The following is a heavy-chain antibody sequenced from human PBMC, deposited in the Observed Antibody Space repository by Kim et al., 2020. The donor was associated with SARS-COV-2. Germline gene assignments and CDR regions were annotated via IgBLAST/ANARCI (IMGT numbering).Heavy chain of an antibody. V-gene: IGHV5-51*01. CDR3: ARRNSWWHLDV. CDR1: GYSFTTFW. D-gene: IGHD2-15*01. J-gene: IGHJ6*02. Sequence: GESLKISCKGSGYSFTTFWIGWVRQMPGKGLEWMGIMNPDNSHIKYSPSMRGQVTISADNSISTAYLQWSSLQASDTATYYCARRNSWWHLDVWGQGTTLTVSS. CDR2: MNPDNSHI.